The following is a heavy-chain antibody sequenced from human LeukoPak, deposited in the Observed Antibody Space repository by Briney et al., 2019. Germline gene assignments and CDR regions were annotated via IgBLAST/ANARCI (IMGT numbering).Heavy chain of an antibody. V-gene: IGHV4-59*08. CDR1: DTSINTYY. D-gene: IGHD3-10*01. CDR2: IYYSGST. Sequence: SETLSLTCTVSDTSINTYYWSWIRQPPGKGLEWIAYIYYSGSTNYNPSLKSRVTISVDTSKNQFSLKLSSVTAADTAVYYCARPTRARDYYGSGSYYNPFDYWGQGTLVTVSS. CDR3: ARPTRARDYYGSGSYYNPFDY. J-gene: IGHJ4*02.